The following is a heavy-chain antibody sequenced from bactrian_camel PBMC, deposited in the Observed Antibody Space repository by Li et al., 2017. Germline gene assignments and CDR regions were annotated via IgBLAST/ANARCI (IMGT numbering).Heavy chain of an antibody. CDR1: GSSISYYE. CDR2: IDRSGLT. J-gene: IGHJ4*01. V-gene: IGHV3S53*01. CDR3: AADPESVRLGLGWTSILY. Sequence: HVQLVESGGGSVQVGGSLRLSCDASGSSISYYEMGWFRQGLGESREGVAVIDRSGLTKYTHAVQGRFTISRDNDKNTLSLQMNDLKPEDSGIYYCAADPESVRLGLGWTSILYWGRGTQVTVS. D-gene: IGHD1*01.